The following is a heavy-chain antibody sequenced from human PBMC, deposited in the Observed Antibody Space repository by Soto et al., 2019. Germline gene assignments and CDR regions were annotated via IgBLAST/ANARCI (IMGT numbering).Heavy chain of an antibody. CDR1: GFTFGAHP. J-gene: IGHJ4*02. Sequence: EVQLLESGGGLVQPGGSLTVSCAASGFTFGAHPMSWVRLAPGKGLEWVSTISGYGGSTYYPDSLKGRFIISRDNSKNTLYLQINTLRAADTAIYFCAKQRPTVTTSFDYWGQGTLVTVSS. V-gene: IGHV3-23*01. CDR2: ISGYGGST. CDR3: AKQRPTVTTSFDY. D-gene: IGHD4-17*01.